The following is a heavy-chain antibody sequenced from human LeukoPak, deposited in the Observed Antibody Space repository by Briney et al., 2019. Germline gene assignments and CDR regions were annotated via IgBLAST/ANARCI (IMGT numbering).Heavy chain of an antibody. V-gene: IGHV3-7*03. Sequence: GGSLRLSCGASGFTFSDYAMTWVRQVPGRGPEWVANVNRDGSETYYLDSVKGRFTISKDNAKNSLYLQMNSLRAEDTALYHCARNNGMDVWGQGTTVIVSS. J-gene: IGHJ6*02. CDR1: GFTFSDYA. CDR3: ARNNGMDV. CDR2: VNRDGSET.